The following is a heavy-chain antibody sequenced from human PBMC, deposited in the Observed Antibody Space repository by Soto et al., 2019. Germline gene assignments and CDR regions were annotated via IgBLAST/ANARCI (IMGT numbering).Heavy chain of an antibody. CDR1: GYSFTSYW. Sequence: PGESLKISCKGSGYSFTSYWIGWVRQMPGKGIEWMGTIYPGDSDTRYSPSFQGQVTISADKSISTAYLQWSSLKASDTAMYYCARRLYDYGGKKNYYYGMDVWGQGTTVTVSS. D-gene: IGHD4-17*01. V-gene: IGHV5-51*01. J-gene: IGHJ6*01. CDR3: ARRLYDYGGKKNYYYGMDV. CDR2: IYPGDSDT.